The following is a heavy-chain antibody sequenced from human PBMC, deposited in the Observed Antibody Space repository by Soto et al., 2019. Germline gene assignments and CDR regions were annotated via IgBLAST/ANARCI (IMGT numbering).Heavy chain of an antibody. J-gene: IGHJ5*02. D-gene: IGHD2-15*01. CDR1: GGSFSGYY. CDR3: ARAWGGYCSGGSCYQDDNWFDP. Sequence: SETLSLTCAVYGGSFSGYYWSWIRQPPGKGLEWIGEINHSGSTNYNPSLKSRVTISVDTSKNQFSLKLSSVTAADTAVYYCARAWGGYCSGGSCYQDDNWFDPWGQGTLVTVSS. CDR2: INHSGST. V-gene: IGHV4-34*01.